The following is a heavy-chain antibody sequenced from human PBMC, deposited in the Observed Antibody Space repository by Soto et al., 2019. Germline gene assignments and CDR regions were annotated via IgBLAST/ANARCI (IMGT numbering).Heavy chain of an antibody. D-gene: IGHD2-15*01. Sequence: QVQLVQSGAEVKKPGSSVKVSCKASGGTFSCYVINWVRQAPGGGLEWMGGIIPIFGTTNFAQKFQGRATITADESTRTAYMELSGLRSEDTAVYYCARGGVVVDGRVSYDYGLDAWGQGTTVTVSS. J-gene: IGHJ6*02. CDR2: IIPIFGTT. V-gene: IGHV1-69*12. CDR3: ARGGVVVDGRVSYDYGLDA. CDR1: GGTFSCYV.